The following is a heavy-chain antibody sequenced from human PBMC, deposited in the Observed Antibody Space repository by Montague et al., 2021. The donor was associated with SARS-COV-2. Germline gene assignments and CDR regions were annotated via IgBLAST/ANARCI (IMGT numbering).Heavy chain of an antibody. CDR2: VYSSGTT. Sequence: SETLSLTCTVSSDSINSYYWCWILQPPGKRLEWLGYVYSSGTTNYNPSLNSRIAISVDTSKNQFSLRLDSVTAADTAIFYCATLTQSNGDFWGQGALVTVS. D-gene: IGHD4/OR15-4a*01. CDR3: ATLTQSNGDF. CDR1: SDSINSYY. V-gene: IGHV4-4*08. J-gene: IGHJ4*02.